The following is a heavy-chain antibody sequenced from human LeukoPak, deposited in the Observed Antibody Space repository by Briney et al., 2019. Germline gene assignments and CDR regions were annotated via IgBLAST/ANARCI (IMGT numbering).Heavy chain of an antibody. J-gene: IGHJ4*02. V-gene: IGHV3-11*04. CDR3: ARENYDFYYFDY. CDR2: ISSSGSTI. CDR1: GFTFSDYY. D-gene: IGHD3-3*01. Sequence: PGGSLRLSCAASGFTFSDYYMSWIRQAPGKGLEWVSYISSSGSTIYYADSVKGRFTISRDDSKNTLYLQMNSLRAEDTAVYYCARENYDFYYFDYWGQGTLVTVSS.